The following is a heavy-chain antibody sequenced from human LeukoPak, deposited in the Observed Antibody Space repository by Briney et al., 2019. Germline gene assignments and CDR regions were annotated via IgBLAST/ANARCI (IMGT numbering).Heavy chain of an antibody. D-gene: IGHD3-22*01. J-gene: IGHJ6*02. CDR3: ARVGYYYDSSGYGVNYYYYGMDV. CDR2: IYYSGST. CDR1: GGSISSSSYY. V-gene: IGHV4-39*07. Sequence: SETLSLTCTVSGGSISSSSYYWGWIRQPPGKGLEWIGSIYYSGSTYYNPSLKSRVTISVDTSKNQFSLKLSSVTAADTAVYYCARVGYYYDSSGYGVNYYYYGMDVWGQGTTVTVSS.